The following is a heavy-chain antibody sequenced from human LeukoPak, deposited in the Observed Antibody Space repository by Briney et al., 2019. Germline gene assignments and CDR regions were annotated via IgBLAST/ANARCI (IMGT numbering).Heavy chain of an antibody. J-gene: IGHJ6*03. CDR1: GFTFSSYT. V-gene: IGHV3-21*01. CDR2: ISSTSSYI. D-gene: IGHD6-13*01. CDR3: ARDWSSSWYRVIDYYYMDV. Sequence: GGSLRLSCAASGFTFSSYTMNWVRQAPGKGLEWVSSISSTSSYIYYADSVKGRFTISRDNAKNSLYLQMNSLRAEDTAVYYCARDWSSSWYRVIDYYYMDVWGKGTTVTISS.